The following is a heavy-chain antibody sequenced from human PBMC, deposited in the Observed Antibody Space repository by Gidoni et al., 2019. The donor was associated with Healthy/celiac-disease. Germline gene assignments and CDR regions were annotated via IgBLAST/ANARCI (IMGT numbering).Heavy chain of an antibody. Sequence: EVQLVESGGGLVQPGGSLRLSCAASGFTFRSSAMHWVRQAPGKGLEYVAAISSNGGSTYYANSVKGRFTISRDNSKNTLYLQMGSLRAEDMAVYYCARDPMGAEGHNIGTYYFDYWGQGTLVTVSS. CDR1: GFTFRSSA. J-gene: IGHJ4*02. CDR2: ISSNGGST. V-gene: IGHV3-64*01. CDR3: ARDPMGAEGHNIGTYYFDY. D-gene: IGHD1-1*01.